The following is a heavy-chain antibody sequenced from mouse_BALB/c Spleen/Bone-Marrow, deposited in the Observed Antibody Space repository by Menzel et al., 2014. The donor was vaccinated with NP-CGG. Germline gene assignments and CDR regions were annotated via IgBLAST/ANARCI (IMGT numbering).Heavy chain of an antibody. D-gene: IGHD1-1*01. Sequence: EVQLVESGPGLVKPSQSLSLTCTVTGYSITSDYAWNWIRQFPGNKLEWMGYISYSGSTAYNPSLSSRISITRDTSKNQFFLQLNSVTTEDTATYYCARRGYYGSSLDCWGQGTTLTVSS. V-gene: IGHV3-2*02. CDR1: GYSITSDYA. CDR2: ISYSGST. CDR3: ARRGYYGSSLDC. J-gene: IGHJ2*01.